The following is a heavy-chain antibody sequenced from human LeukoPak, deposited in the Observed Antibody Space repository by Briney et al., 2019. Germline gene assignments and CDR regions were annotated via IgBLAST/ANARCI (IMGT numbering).Heavy chain of an antibody. Sequence: PGGSLRLSCVASGFSFSDSYMTWVRQAPGQGLEWVSCISTTGSTISYAESVKGRFTISRDNAKKSLDLQLGSLRVEDTAMYYCARQAGYMSGYWNYLDYWGQGILVTVSS. D-gene: IGHD5-18*01. CDR1: GFSFSDSY. V-gene: IGHV3-11*01. J-gene: IGHJ4*02. CDR3: ARQAGYMSGYWNYLDY. CDR2: ISTTGSTI.